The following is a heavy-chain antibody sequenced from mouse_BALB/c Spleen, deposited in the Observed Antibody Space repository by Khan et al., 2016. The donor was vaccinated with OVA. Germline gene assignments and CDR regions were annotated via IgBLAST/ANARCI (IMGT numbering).Heavy chain of an antibody. CDR2: ISSGSSTI. Sequence: EVELVESGGGLVQPGGSRKLSCAASGCTFSGFGMHWVRQAPEKGLEWVAYISSGSSTIYYADTVKGRFTISRDNPKNTLFLQMTSLRSEDTAMYFGARTGYYYFDYWGQGTTLTVSS. CDR3: ARTGYYYFDY. CDR1: GCTFSGFG. J-gene: IGHJ2*01. V-gene: IGHV5-17*02. D-gene: IGHD2-3*01.